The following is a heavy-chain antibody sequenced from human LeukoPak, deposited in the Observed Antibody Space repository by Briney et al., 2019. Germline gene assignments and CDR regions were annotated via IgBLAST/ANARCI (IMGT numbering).Heavy chain of an antibody. J-gene: IGHJ4*02. Sequence: SETLSLTCTVSGYSISSGYYWGWIRQPPGKGLEWIGSIYHSGSTYYNPSLKSRVTISVDTSKNQFSLKLSSVTAADTAVYYCARGGIYSGYETFDYWGQGTLVTVSS. CDR1: GYSISSGYY. D-gene: IGHD5-12*01. CDR3: ARGGIYSGYETFDY. CDR2: IYHSGST. V-gene: IGHV4-38-2*02.